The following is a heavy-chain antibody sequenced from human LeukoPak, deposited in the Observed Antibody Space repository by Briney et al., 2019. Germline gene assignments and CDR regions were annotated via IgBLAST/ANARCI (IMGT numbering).Heavy chain of an antibody. Sequence: GGSLRLSCAASGFTFSSYAMSWARQAPGKGLEWVSAISGSGGSTYYADSVKGRFTISRDNSKNTLYLQMNSLRAEDTAVYYCARDKWSDFTIFGVAAYYYYMDVWGKGTTVTVSS. CDR2: ISGSGGST. J-gene: IGHJ6*03. CDR3: ARDKWSDFTIFGVAAYYYYMDV. D-gene: IGHD3-3*01. CDR1: GFTFSSYA. V-gene: IGHV3-23*01.